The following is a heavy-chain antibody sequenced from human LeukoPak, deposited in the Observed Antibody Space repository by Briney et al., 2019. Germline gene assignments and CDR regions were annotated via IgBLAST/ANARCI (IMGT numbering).Heavy chain of an antibody. J-gene: IGHJ4*02. CDR1: GGSITSYY. Sequence: PSETLSLTCTVSGGSITSYYWSWIRQPPGKGLEWIGEINHSGSTNYNPSLKSRVTISVDTSKNQFSLKLTSVTAADTAVYYCARGAGVEVAGNFDYWGQGTLVTVSS. CDR3: ARGAGVEVAGNFDY. V-gene: IGHV4-34*01. D-gene: IGHD6-19*01. CDR2: INHSGST.